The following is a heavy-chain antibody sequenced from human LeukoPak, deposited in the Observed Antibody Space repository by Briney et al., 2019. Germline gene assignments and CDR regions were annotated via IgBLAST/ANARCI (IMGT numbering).Heavy chain of an antibody. CDR1: GFTFSIYW. Sequence: GSLRLSCAASGFTFSIYWVHWVRQAPGKGLVWVSSINSDGSSTSYADSVKGRFTISRDNAKNTLYLQTNTLRAEDTAVYYCASLDYWGQGTPVTVSS. CDR2: INSDGSST. J-gene: IGHJ4*02. V-gene: IGHV3-74*01. CDR3: ASLDY.